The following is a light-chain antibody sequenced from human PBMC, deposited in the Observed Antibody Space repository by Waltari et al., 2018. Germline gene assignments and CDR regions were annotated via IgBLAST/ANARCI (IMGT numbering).Light chain of an antibody. CDR1: QSVNSNF. V-gene: IGKV3-20*01. CDR3: QHYGSLPRII. Sequence: IGLTQSQGTLSLSPGERAPLSCRASQSVNSNFLAWYQQKPGQAPRLLVYAASSRATGIPDRFTGSGSGTDFTLTIDRLEPADFAIYYCQHYGSLPRIIFGPGTRVDIK. CDR2: AAS. J-gene: IGKJ3*01.